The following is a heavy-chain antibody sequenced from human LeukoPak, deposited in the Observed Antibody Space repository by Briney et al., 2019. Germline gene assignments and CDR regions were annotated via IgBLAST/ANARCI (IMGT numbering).Heavy chain of an antibody. CDR2: ISAYNENT. CDR3: ARDHGKQWPRYNWFDP. D-gene: IGHD6-19*01. CDR1: GYTFTNYG. J-gene: IGHJ5*02. V-gene: IGHV1-18*01. Sequence: ASVKVSCKASGYTFTNYGISWVRQAPGQGVEWMGWISAYNENTNYAQKFQGRVTMTSDTSTSTAYMELRSQRSDDTAVYYCARDHGKQWPRYNWFDPWGQGTLVTVSS.